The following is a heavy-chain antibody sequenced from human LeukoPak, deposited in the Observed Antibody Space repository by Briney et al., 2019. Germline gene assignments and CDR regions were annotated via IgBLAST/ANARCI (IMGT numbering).Heavy chain of an antibody. CDR1: GYTFTGYY. Sequence: ASVKVSCKASGYTFTGYYMHWVRQAPGQGLEWMGWINPNSGGTNYAQKFQGRVTLTRDTSISTAYMELSRLRSDDTAVYYCARDPRYDFWSGYYAEWRQGALVTVCS. V-gene: IGHV1-2*02. J-gene: IGHJ4*02. CDR3: ARDPRYDFWSGYYAE. CDR2: INPNSGGT. D-gene: IGHD3-3*01.